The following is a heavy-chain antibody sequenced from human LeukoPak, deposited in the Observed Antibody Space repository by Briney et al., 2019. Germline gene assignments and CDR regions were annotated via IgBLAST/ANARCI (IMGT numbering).Heavy chain of an antibody. D-gene: IGHD6-19*01. CDR2: ISYDGSNK. Sequence: GGSLRLSCAASGFTFSSYAMHWIRQAPGKGLEWVGVISYDGSNKYYADPGRGRFNISRDNSKDTLYLQMNSLRAEDTAVYYCAGDKGFIALAGKNLFDPWGQGTLVTVSS. J-gene: IGHJ5*02. V-gene: IGHV3-30-3*01. CDR1: GFTFSSYA. CDR3: AGDKGFIALAGKNLFDP.